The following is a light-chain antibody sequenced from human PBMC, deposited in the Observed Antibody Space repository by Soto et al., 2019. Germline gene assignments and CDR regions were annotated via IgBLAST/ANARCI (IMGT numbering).Light chain of an antibody. CDR2: DVS. J-gene: IGLJ3*02. CDR1: SSDVGGYNY. CDR3: CSYAGSYTFE. V-gene: IGLV2-11*01. Sequence: QSALTQPSSVSGSPGQSVTISCTGTSSDVGGYNYVSWYQQHPGKAPKLMIYDVSKRPSGVPDRFSGSKSGNTASLTISGLQAEDEADYYCCSYAGSYTFEFGGGTKLTVL.